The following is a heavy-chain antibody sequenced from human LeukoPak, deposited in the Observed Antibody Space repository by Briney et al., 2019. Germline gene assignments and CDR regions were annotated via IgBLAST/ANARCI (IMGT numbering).Heavy chain of an antibody. CDR1: GGSITSYY. CDR3: ARHVRWSGGSWDY. V-gene: IGHV4-59*08. J-gene: IGHJ4*02. D-gene: IGHD2-15*01. Sequence: SETLSLTCTVSGGSITSYYWSWIRQPPGKGLEWIGYIYYSGSTYYNPSLKSRVTISVDTSKNQFSLKLSSVTAADTAVYYCARHVRWSGGSWDYWGQGTLVTVSS. CDR2: IYYSGST.